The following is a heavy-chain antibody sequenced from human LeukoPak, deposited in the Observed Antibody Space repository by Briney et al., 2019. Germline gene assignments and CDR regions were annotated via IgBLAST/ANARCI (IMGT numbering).Heavy chain of an antibody. J-gene: IGHJ4*02. CDR1: GDSISSGDYY. Sequence: SETLSLTCTVSGDSISSGDYYWSWIRQPAGKGLEWIGRISSSGSTNYNPSLKSRVTISVDTSKNQFSLKLSSVTAADTAVYYCARGRFGDGYNYWGQGTLVTVSS. CDR3: ARGRFGDGYNY. V-gene: IGHV4-61*02. CDR2: ISSSGST. D-gene: IGHD5-24*01.